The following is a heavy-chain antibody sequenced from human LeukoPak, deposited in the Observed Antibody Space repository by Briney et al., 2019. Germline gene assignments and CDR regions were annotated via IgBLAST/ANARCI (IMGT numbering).Heavy chain of an antibody. D-gene: IGHD3-22*01. Sequence: GGSLRLSCAASGFTFSSYAMSWVRQAPGKGLEWVSAISGSGGSTYYADSVKGRFTISRDNSKNTLYLQMNSLRAEDTAVYYCAKDRQITMIVVVIEEYDAFDIWGQGTMVTVSS. CDR3: AKDRQITMIVVVIEEYDAFDI. V-gene: IGHV3-23*01. J-gene: IGHJ3*02. CDR1: GFTFSSYA. CDR2: ISGSGGST.